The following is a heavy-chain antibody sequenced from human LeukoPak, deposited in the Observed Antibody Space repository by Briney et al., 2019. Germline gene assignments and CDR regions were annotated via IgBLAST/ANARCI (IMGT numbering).Heavy chain of an antibody. CDR2: TYYRSKWYN. CDR1: GDSVSSNSAA. Sequence: SQSLSLTCAISGDSVSSNSAAWNWIRQSPSRGLEWLGRTYYRSKWYNDYAVSVKSRVAINPDTAKNQISLQLNSVTPEDTAVYYCASSGSYRFDYWGQGTLVTVSS. D-gene: IGHD1-26*01. J-gene: IGHJ4*02. V-gene: IGHV6-1*01. CDR3: ASSGSYRFDY.